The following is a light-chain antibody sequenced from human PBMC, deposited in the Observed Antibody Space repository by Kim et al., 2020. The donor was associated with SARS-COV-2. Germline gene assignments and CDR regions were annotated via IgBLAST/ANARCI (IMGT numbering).Light chain of an antibody. CDR1: QSITNN. J-gene: IGKJ2*03. CDR3: QQYNNWPLYS. Sequence: VSPGERATLSCRASQSITNNLAGYQQKPGQAPRLLIYGASTRAPGIPARFSGSGSGTEFTLTISSLQSEDFTVYYCQQYNNWPLYSFGQGTKLEI. CDR2: GAS. V-gene: IGKV3-15*01.